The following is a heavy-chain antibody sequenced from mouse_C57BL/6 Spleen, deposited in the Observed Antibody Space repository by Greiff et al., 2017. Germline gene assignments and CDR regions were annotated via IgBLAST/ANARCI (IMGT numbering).Heavy chain of an antibody. CDR3: ASRRGSNYYAMDY. CDR2: IYPRSGNT. Sequence: QVQLQQSGAELARPGASVKLSCKASGYTFTSYGISWVKQRTGQGLEWIGEIYPRSGNTYYNEKFKGKATLTADKSSSTAYMELRSLPSEDSAVYFCASRRGSNYYAMDYWGQGTSVTVSS. D-gene: IGHD1-1*01. J-gene: IGHJ4*01. V-gene: IGHV1-81*01. CDR1: GYTFTSYG.